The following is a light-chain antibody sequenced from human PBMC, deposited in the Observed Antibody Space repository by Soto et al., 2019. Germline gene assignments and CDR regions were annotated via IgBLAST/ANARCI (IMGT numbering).Light chain of an antibody. J-gene: IGLJ1*01. Sequence: QSALTQPRSVSGSPGQSVTISCTGTSSDVGAYNYVSWYRQHPGKAPKLMIYDVRKRPSGVPDRFSGSKSGNTASLTISGLQAEDEADYYCCSYAGSNTFVFGPGTKLTVL. CDR3: CSYAGSNTFV. CDR2: DVR. V-gene: IGLV2-11*01. CDR1: SSDVGAYNY.